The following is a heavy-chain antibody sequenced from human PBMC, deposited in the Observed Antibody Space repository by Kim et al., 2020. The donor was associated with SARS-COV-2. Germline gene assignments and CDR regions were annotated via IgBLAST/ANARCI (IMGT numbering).Heavy chain of an antibody. J-gene: IGHJ4*02. CDR2: ISAYNGNT. Sequence: ASVKVSCKASGYTFTSYGISWVRQAPGQGLEWMGWISAYNGNTNYAQKLQGRVTMTTDTSTSTAYMELRSLRSDDTAVYYCAIELSSFHLIAVAGLDYWGQGTLVTVSS. D-gene: IGHD6-19*01. CDR3: AIELSSFHLIAVAGLDY. CDR1: GYTFTSYG. V-gene: IGHV1-18*01.